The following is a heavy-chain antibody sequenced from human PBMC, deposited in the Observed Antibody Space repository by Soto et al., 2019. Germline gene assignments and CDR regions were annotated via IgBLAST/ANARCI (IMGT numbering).Heavy chain of an antibody. CDR2: IKSENDGGII. CDR3: AADSPAGGPYVFDY. J-gene: IGHJ4*02. Sequence: GGSLRLSCAASGFTFKTAWMNWVRQSPGKGLEWVGRIKSENDGGIIDYAAPVKGRFIISRDDSKNTVYLEMNSLNTEDTAVYYCAADSPAGGPYVFDYGARGFLVPVSS. CDR1: GFTFKTAW. D-gene: IGHD3-16*01. V-gene: IGHV3-15*07.